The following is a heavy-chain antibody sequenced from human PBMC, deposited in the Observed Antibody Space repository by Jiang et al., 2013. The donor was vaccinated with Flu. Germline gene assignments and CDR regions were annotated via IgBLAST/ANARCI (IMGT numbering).Heavy chain of an antibody. CDR2: TYYRSKWYN. V-gene: IGHV6-1*01. CDR3: ARGGSNSSPPEEYFDY. D-gene: IGHD2-2*01. Sequence: QTLSLTCAISGDSVSSNSAAWNWIRQSPSRGLEWLGRTYYRSKWYNDYAVSVKSRITINPDTSKNQFSLQLNSVTPEDTAVYYCARGGSNSSPPEEYFDYWGQGTLVTVSS. J-gene: IGHJ4*02. CDR1: GDSVSSNSAA.